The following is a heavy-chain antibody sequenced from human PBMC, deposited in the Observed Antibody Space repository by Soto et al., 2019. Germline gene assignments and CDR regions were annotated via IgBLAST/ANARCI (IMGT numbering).Heavy chain of an antibody. Sequence: SETLSFTCAVSGGSISSGGYSWSWIRQPPGKGLEWIGYIYHSGSTYYNPSLKSRVTISVDRSKNQFSLKLSSVTAADTAVYYCARSYYYDSSGYLDVWGQGTTVTVSS. D-gene: IGHD3-22*01. CDR1: GGSISSGGYS. J-gene: IGHJ6*02. CDR2: IYHSGST. V-gene: IGHV4-30-2*01. CDR3: ARSYYYDSSGYLDV.